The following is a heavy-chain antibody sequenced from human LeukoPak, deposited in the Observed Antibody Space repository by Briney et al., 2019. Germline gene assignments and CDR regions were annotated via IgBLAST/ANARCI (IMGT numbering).Heavy chain of an antibody. Sequence: GRCLRLSCAASGFTFDDYAMHWVRQAPGKGPGWVSGISWNSGSIGYADSVKGRFTISRDNAKNSLYLQMNSLRAEDTALYYCAKENLGEVGTYFDYWGQGTLVTVSS. J-gene: IGHJ4*02. CDR1: GFTFDDYA. D-gene: IGHD1-26*01. CDR2: ISWNSGSI. CDR3: AKENLGEVGTYFDY. V-gene: IGHV3-9*01.